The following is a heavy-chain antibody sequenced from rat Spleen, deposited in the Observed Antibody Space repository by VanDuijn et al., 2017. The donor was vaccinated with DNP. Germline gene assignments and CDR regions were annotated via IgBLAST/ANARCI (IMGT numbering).Heavy chain of an antibody. CDR3: ATHYGYNPFDC. Sequence: EVQLVESGGGLVQPGRSLKLSCAASGFSFSYYYMAWVRQAPTKGLEWVEYIGSDGYAPYYVDSVKGRFAISRDNAKSTLYLQMDSLRSEDTATYYCATHYGYNPFDCWGQGVMVTVSS. J-gene: IGHJ2*01. CDR2: IGSDGYAP. V-gene: IGHV5-27*01. D-gene: IGHD1-4*01. CDR1: GFSFSYYY.